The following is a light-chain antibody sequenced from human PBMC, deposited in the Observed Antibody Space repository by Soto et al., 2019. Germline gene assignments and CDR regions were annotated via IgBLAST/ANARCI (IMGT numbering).Light chain of an antibody. CDR2: EVT. CDR1: SSDVGGYNS. J-gene: IGLJ1*01. Sequence: QSVLTQPPSASGSPGQSVTISCTGTSSDVGGYNSVSWYQLHPGKAPKLLIYEVTKRPSGVTDRFSGSRSGNRAYLTVSGLQAEDEADYYCSSYAGSPYVFGAGTKLTVL. V-gene: IGLV2-8*01. CDR3: SSYAGSPYV.